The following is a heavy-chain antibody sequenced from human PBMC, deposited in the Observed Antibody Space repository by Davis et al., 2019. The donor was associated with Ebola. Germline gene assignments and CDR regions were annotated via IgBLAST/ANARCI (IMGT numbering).Heavy chain of an antibody. CDR2: IDPSDSYT. J-gene: IGHJ6*03. D-gene: IGHD3-10*01. Sequence: GESLKISCKGSGYSFTSYWISWVRQMPGKGLEWMGRIDPSDSYTNYSPSFQGHVTISADKSISTAYLQWSSLKASDTAMYYCARHILDYYGSGSYYKYYYYYMDVWGKGTTVTVSS. CDR1: GYSFTSYW. V-gene: IGHV5-10-1*01. CDR3: ARHILDYYGSGSYYKYYYYYMDV.